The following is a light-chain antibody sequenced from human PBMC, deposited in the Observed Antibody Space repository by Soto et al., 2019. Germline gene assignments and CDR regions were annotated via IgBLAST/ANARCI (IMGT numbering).Light chain of an antibody. CDR3: AAWDDSLNGVV. V-gene: IGLV1-44*01. Sequence: QSVLTQPPSASGTPGQRVTISCSGSSSNIGGNIVNWYQQLPGTAPKLLIFGNDQRPSWVPDRFSDSKSGTSASLAISGLQSEDEANYYCAAWDDSLNGVVFGGGTQLTVL. J-gene: IGLJ2*01. CDR2: GND. CDR1: SSNIGGNI.